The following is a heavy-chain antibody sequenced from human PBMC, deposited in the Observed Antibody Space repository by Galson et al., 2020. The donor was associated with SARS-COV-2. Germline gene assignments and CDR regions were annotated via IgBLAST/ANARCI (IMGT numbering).Heavy chain of an antibody. J-gene: IGHJ5*02. V-gene: IGHV1-2*04. CDR1: GYTFTGYY. D-gene: IGHD6-13*01. Sequence: ASLKVSCKASGYTFTGYYMHWVRQAPGQGLEWMGWINPNSGGTNYAQKFQGWVTMTRDTSISTAYMELSRLRSDDTAVYYCARESYSSSWYSVNWFDPWGQGTLVTVSS. CDR2: INPNSGGT. CDR3: ARESYSSSWYSVNWFDP.